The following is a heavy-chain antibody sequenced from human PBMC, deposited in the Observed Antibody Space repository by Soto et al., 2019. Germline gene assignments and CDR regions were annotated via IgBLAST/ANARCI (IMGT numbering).Heavy chain of an antibody. J-gene: IGHJ6*02. D-gene: IGHD1-26*01. V-gene: IGHV4-34*01. CDR2: INHSEST. Sequence: SETLSLTCAVYGGSFSGHSWTWIRQSPGKGLEWIGDINHSESTKYNPSLKSRVTISVDTSKNQFSLKLSSVTAADTAVYYCARQRPTDGRWEFANYYGMDVWGQGAPVTVSS. CDR3: ARQRPTDGRWEFANYYGMDV. CDR1: GGSFSGHS.